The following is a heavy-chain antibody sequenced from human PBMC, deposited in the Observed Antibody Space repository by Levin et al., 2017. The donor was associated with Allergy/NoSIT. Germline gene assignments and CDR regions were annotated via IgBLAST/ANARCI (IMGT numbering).Heavy chain of an antibody. V-gene: IGHV3-48*01. CDR3: ARDKSNSSSDI. CDR1: GFTFSSYS. Sequence: GESLKISCAASGFTFSSYSMNWVRQAPGKGLEWVSYISSSSSTIYYADSVKGRFTISRDNAKNSLYLQMNSLRAEDTAVYYCARDKSNSSSDIWGQGTMVTVSS. CDR2: ISSSSSTI. D-gene: IGHD6-13*01. J-gene: IGHJ3*02.